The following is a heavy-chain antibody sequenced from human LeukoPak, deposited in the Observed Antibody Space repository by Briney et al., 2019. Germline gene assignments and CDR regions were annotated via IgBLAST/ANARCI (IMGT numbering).Heavy chain of an antibody. D-gene: IGHD6-13*01. Sequence: ASVKVSCKASGYTFTNYDINWVRQATGQGLEWMGWMNPNSGNTGYAQRFQGRVTITSNTSISTAYMELGSLRSEDTAVYYCARGEASAAARRFDPWGQGTLVTVSS. V-gene: IGHV1-8*01. CDR3: ARGEASAAARRFDP. J-gene: IGHJ5*02. CDR2: MNPNSGNT. CDR1: GYTFTNYD.